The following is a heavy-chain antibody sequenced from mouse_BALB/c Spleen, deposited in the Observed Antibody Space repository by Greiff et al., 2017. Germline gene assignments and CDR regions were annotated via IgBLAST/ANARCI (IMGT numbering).Heavy chain of an antibody. Sequence: VHVKQSGPELVKPGASVKVSCKASGYSFTDYNMYWVKQSHGKSLEWIGYIDPYNGGTSYNQKFKGKATLTVDKSSSTAFMHLNSLTSEDSAVYYCARGDDDYDDPPFAYWGQGTLVTVSA. CDR1: GYSFTDYN. CDR2: IDPYNGGT. J-gene: IGHJ3*01. CDR3: ARGDDDYDDPPFAY. V-gene: IGHV1S135*01. D-gene: IGHD2-4*01.